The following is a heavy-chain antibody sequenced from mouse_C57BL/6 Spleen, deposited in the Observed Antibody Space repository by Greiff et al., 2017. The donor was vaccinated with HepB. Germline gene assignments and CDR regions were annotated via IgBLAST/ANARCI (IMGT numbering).Heavy chain of an antibody. Sequence: EVQLVESGGGLVKPGGSLKLSCAASGFTFSSYAMSWVRQTPEKRLEWVATISDGGSYTYYPDNVKGRFTISRDNAKNNLYLQMSHLKSEETAMYYCARDYYGSSYVPYWYFDVWGTGTTVTVSS. CDR2: ISDGGSYT. J-gene: IGHJ1*03. CDR1: GFTFSSYA. CDR3: ARDYYGSSYVPYWYFDV. V-gene: IGHV5-4*01. D-gene: IGHD1-1*01.